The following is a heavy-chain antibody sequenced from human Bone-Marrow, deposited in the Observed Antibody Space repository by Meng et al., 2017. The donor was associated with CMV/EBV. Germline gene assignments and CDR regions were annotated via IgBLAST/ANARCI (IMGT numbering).Heavy chain of an antibody. CDR1: GGSFSGYY. D-gene: IGHD3-22*01. CDR2: INHSGST. CDR3: ARGVSGYYYNWFDP. J-gene: IGHJ5*02. Sequence: PETLSLTCAVYGGSFSGYYWSWIRQPPGKGLEWIGEINHSGSTNYNPSLKSRVTISVDTSKNQFSLKLSSVTAADTAVYYCARGVSGYYYNWFDPWGQGTLVTVSS. V-gene: IGHV4-34*01.